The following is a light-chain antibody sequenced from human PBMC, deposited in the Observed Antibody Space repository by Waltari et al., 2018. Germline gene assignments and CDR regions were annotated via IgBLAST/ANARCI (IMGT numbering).Light chain of an antibody. V-gene: IGKV3-20*01. J-gene: IGKJ1*01. CDR2: GAS. CDR3: QHYVRLPVA. CDR1: EIVRTA. Sequence: EIVLTQSPSTLSLSPGERATLSCRASEIVRTALAWYQQKPGQAPRLLIFGASNRAIGIPDRFSGGGSGTDFSLTISRLEPEDFAVYFCQHYVRLPVAFGQGTKVDVK.